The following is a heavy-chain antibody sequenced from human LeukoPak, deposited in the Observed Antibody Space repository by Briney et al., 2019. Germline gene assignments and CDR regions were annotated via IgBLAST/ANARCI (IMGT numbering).Heavy chain of an antibody. CDR1: GFTFTSSA. CDR2: ISASGRTT. V-gene: IGHV3-23*01. CDR3: AKDGYCSGGSCYGFFDN. D-gene: IGHD2-15*01. J-gene: IGHJ4*02. Sequence: GSLRLSCAASGFTFTSSAMSWVRQAPGKGLEWVSAISASGRTTYYTDSVKGRFTISRDNSKNTLYLQMNSLRAEDTAVYYCAKDGYCSGGSCYGFFDNWGQGTLVTVSS.